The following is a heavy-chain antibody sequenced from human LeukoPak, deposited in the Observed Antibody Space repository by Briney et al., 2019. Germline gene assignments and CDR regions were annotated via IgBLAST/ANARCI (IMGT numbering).Heavy chain of an antibody. CDR3: ARDKGTVATYYYYYMDV. D-gene: IGHD6-19*01. CDR2: ISAHNGNT. V-gene: IGHV1-18*01. Sequence: RASVKVSCKASGYTFTSYGISWVRQAPGQGLEWMGWISAHNGNTNYEEKVQGRVTMTTDTSTSTAYMELRSLRSDDTAVYYCARDKGTVATYYYYYMDVWGKGTTVTVSS. J-gene: IGHJ6*03. CDR1: GYTFTSYG.